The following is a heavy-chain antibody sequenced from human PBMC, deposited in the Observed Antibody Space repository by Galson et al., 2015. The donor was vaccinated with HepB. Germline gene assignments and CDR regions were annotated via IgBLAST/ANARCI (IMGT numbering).Heavy chain of an antibody. Sequence: SVKVSCKASGYTFTSYGISWVRQAPGQGLEWMGIINPSGGGTSYAQKFQGRVTMTRDTSTSTVYMQLSSLRSEDTAVYYCARDSYCSGDSCSYYFDYWGQGTLLTVSS. V-gene: IGHV1-46*01. J-gene: IGHJ4*02. CDR1: GYTFTSYG. CDR3: ARDSYCSGDSCSYYFDY. D-gene: IGHD2-15*01. CDR2: INPSGGGT.